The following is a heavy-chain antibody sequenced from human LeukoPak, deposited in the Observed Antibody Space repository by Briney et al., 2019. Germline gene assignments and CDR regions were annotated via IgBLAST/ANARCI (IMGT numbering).Heavy chain of an antibody. CDR3: TRKGGTRGPLNY. J-gene: IGHJ4*02. Sequence: PGGSLRLSCVASGFTFSGFEMNWVRQAPGKGLEWVSFMGTSASSIYYADSVKGRFTISRGNAKNSLFLQMNSLTAEDTAVYYCTRKGGTRGPLNYWGQGTLVTVSS. CDR2: MGTSASSI. D-gene: IGHD2-8*01. CDR1: GFTFSGFE. V-gene: IGHV3-48*03.